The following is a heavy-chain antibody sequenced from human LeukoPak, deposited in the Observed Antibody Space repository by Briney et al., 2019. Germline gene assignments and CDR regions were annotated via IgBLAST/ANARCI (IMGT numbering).Heavy chain of an antibody. V-gene: IGHV3-7*01. CDR3: ARGITSGPRRYDVRNFDY. Sequence: GGSLRLSCTASGFVFSTSWMTWVRQAPGKGLEWVANINLDGSEKYYVDSVKGRFTISRDNAKNSLYLQMNSLRAEDTAVYYCARGITSGPRRYDVRNFDYWGQGTPVTVSS. J-gene: IGHJ4*02. D-gene: IGHD5-12*01. CDR1: GFVFSTSW. CDR2: INLDGSEK.